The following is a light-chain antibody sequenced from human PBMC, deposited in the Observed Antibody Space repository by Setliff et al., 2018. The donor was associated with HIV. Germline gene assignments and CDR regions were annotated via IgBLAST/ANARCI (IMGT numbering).Light chain of an antibody. J-gene: IGLJ2*01. CDR3: CSYAGSVV. CDR2: EVS. V-gene: IGLV2-23*02. Sequence: QSALTQPASVSGSLGQSITISCTGTSSDVGSYNLVSWYQQHPGKGPKLMIYEVSKRPSGVSNRFPGSKSGNTASLRISGLQAEDEADYYCCSYAGSVVFGGGTKVTVL. CDR1: SSDVGSYNL.